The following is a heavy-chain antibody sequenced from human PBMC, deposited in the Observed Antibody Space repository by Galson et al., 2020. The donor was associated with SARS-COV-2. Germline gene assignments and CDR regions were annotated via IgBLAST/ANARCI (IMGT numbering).Heavy chain of an antibody. V-gene: IGHV4-59*01. CDR3: ARGCSGGSCYTFGY. CDR1: GGSISSYY. CDR2: IYYSGST. J-gene: IGHJ4*02. Sequence: SETLSLTCTVSGGSISSYYWSWIRQPPGKGLEWIGYIYYSGSTNYNPSLKSRVTISVDTSKNQFSLKLSSVTAADTAVYYCARGCSGGSCYTFGYWGQGTLVTVSS. D-gene: IGHD2-15*01.